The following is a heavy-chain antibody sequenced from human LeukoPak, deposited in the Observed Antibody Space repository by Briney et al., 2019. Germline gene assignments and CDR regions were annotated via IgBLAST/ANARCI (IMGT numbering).Heavy chain of an antibody. CDR3: ARVVLSSVGYCSSTSCLYYFDY. J-gene: IGHJ4*02. Sequence: SETLSLTCTVSDGSISSSSYYWGWIRQPPGKGLEWIGSIYYSGSTYYNPSLKSRVTISVDTSKNQFSLKLSSVTAADTAVYYCARVVLSSVGYCSSTSCLYYFDYWGQGTLVTVSS. CDR2: IYYSGST. V-gene: IGHV4-39*07. D-gene: IGHD2-2*01. CDR1: DGSISSSSYY.